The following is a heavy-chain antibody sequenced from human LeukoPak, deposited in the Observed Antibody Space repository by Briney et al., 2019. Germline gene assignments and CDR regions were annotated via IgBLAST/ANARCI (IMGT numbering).Heavy chain of an antibody. CDR1: GCSISSGGYY. CDR2: IYYSGST. J-gene: IGHJ3*02. V-gene: IGHV4-31*03. CDR3: ARDRGPLGYYDSSGYDI. Sequence: SQTLSLTCTVSGCSISSGGYYWSWIRQHPGKGLEWIGYIYYSGSTYYNPSLKSRVTISADTSKNQFSLKLSSVTAADTAVYYCARDRGPLGYYDSSGYDIWGQGTMVTVSS. D-gene: IGHD3-22*01.